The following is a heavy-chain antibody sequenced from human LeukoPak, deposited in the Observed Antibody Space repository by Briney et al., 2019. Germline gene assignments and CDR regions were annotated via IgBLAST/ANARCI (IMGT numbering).Heavy chain of an antibody. CDR1: GGSISSGDYY. D-gene: IGHD5-18*01. CDR2: IYYSGST. CDR3: ARGPDTAMVHFDY. Sequence: SSETLSLTCTVSGGSISSGDYYWSWIRQPPGKGLEWIGYIYYSGSTYYNPSLKSRVTISVDTSKNQFSLKLSSVTAADTAAYYCARGPDTAMVHFDYWGQGTLVTVSS. J-gene: IGHJ4*02. V-gene: IGHV4-30-4*08.